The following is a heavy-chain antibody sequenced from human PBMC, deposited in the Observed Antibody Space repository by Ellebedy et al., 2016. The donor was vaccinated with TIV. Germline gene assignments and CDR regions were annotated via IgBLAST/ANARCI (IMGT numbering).Heavy chain of an antibody. CDR1: GFTFGNYA. CDR3: AKVQYYGTGSHLPAN. D-gene: IGHD3-10*01. J-gene: IGHJ4*01. Sequence: GESLKISCAASGFTFGNYAMHWVRQTPGKGLEWVAVISYDGRSKYYSDSVRGRFTLSRDNSNDALYLQMDSLRTEDTAVYYCAKVQYYGTGSHLPANWGHGTLVTVPS. CDR2: ISYDGRSK. V-gene: IGHV3-30*18.